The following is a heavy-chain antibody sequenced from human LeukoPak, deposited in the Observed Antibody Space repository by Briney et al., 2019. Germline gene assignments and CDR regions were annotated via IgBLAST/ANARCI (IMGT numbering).Heavy chain of an antibody. CDR3: AREGYNSGYFDH. J-gene: IGHJ4*02. D-gene: IGHD5-24*01. V-gene: IGHV4-59*11. CDR1: GASISRHY. Sequence: SETLSLTCIVSGASISRHYWSWIRQTPEKGLEWIGYIDYSGNTNYNPSLKSRVTISVDTSKNQFSLKVSSVTAADTAFYYCAREGYNSGYFDHWGQGTLVTVSS. CDR2: IDYSGNT.